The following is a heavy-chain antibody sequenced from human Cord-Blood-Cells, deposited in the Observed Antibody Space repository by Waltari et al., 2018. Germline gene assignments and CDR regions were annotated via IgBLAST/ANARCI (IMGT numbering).Heavy chain of an antibody. V-gene: IGHV1-69*01. J-gene: IGHJ4*02. CDR2: IVPIVGTG. CDR1: GGTFSSYA. CDR3: ARASGADSSGYYDY. Sequence: QVQLVQSGAEVKKPGSSVKVSCKASGGTFSSYAISWVRQAPGQGLEWMGGIVPIVGTGNYAQKFQGRVTITADEATSTAHMELSSLRSEDTAVYYCARASGADSSGYYDYWGQGTLVTVSS. D-gene: IGHD3-22*01.